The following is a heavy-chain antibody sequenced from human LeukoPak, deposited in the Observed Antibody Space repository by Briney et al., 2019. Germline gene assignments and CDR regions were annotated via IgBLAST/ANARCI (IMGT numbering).Heavy chain of an antibody. CDR1: GGSISSSSYY. V-gene: IGHV4-39*01. CDR2: IYYSGST. J-gene: IGHJ4*02. CDR3: ARQYSLYDSDY. Sequence: PSETLSLTCTVSGGSISSSSYYWGWIRQPPGKGLEWIGSIYYSGSTYYNPSLKSRVTISVDTSKNQFSLKLSSVTAADTAVYYCARQYSLYDSDYWGQGTLVTVSS. D-gene: IGHD3-3*01.